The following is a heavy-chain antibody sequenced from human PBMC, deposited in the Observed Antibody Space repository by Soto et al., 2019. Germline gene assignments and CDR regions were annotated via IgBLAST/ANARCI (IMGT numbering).Heavy chain of an antibody. J-gene: IGHJ4*02. V-gene: IGHV1-69*13. D-gene: IGHD6-13*01. Sequence: SVKVSCKASGGTFSSYAISWVRQAPGQGREWMGGIIPIFGTANYAQKFQGRVTITADESTSTAYMELSSLRSEDTAVYYCARGRYIAAAGYWGQGTLVNVSS. CDR1: GGTFSSYA. CDR3: ARGRYIAAAGY. CDR2: IIPIFGTA.